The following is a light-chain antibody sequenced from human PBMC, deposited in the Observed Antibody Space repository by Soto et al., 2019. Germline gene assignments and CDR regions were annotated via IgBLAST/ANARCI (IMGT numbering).Light chain of an antibody. J-gene: IGKJ1*01. CDR2: DAS. Sequence: EIVLTQSPATLSLSPGERATLSCRASQSVSSQLPWYQQKPGQAPRLLIYDASKRATRIPARFSGSGSGTDFTLTIIGLEPEDFAVYYCQQYGSSGTFGQGTKVDIK. V-gene: IGKV3-11*01. CDR3: QQYGSSGT. CDR1: QSVSSQ.